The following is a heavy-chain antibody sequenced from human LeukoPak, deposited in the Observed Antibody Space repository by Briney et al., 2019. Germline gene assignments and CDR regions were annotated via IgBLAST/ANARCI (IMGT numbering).Heavy chain of an antibody. J-gene: IGHJ6*02. CDR3: ARSPRPSLASMDV. D-gene: IGHD3-3*02. Sequence: SETLSLTCTVSGGSISSYYWNWIRQPPGKGLEWIGYISYTGSINYNPSLKSRVTVSVDTSKNQFSLKLSSVTAADTAVYYCARSPRPSLASMDVWGQGTTVTVSS. CDR2: ISYTGSI. V-gene: IGHV4-59*08. CDR1: GGSISSYY.